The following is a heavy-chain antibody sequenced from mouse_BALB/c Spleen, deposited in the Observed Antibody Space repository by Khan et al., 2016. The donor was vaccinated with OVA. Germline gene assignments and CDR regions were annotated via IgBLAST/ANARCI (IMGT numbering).Heavy chain of an antibody. Sequence: EVELVESGGGLVQPGGSLKLSCATSGFTFSDYYMYWVRQTPEKRLEWVAYISTRGSTTYYPDTVRGRFTISRDNAKNTLYLQMSSLRSEDTAMFCWAREGDDGGRAYCGQGTLVTVSA. CDR3: AREGDDGGRAY. V-gene: IGHV5-12*02. CDR1: GFTFSDYY. CDR2: ISTRGSTT. D-gene: IGHD2-3*01. J-gene: IGHJ3*01.